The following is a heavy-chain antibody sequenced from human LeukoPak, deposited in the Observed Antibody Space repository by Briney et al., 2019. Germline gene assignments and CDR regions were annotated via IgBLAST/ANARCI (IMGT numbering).Heavy chain of an antibody. CDR3: ARGASGSYFWFDP. J-gene: IGHJ5*02. D-gene: IGHD1-26*01. Sequence: SETLSLTCTVSGGSISSYYWSWIRQPPGKGLEWIGYIYYSGSTNYNPSLKSRVTISVATSKNQFSLKLSSVTAADTAVYYCARGASGSYFWFDPWGQGTLVTVSS. CDR1: GGSISSYY. V-gene: IGHV4-59*01. CDR2: IYYSGST.